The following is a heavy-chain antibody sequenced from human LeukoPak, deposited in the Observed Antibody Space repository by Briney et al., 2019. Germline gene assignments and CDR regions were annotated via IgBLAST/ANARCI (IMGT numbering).Heavy chain of an antibody. CDR2: INAKRGGT. V-gene: IGHV1-2*02. J-gene: IGHJ4*02. D-gene: IGHD2-2*01. Sequence: ASVKVSCKASGYTFTDYYMHWGRQAPGQGLEWMGWINAKRGGTNYAQRFQGRVTMTRDTSITTAYMELSRLKSDDTAVYYCARRYCSSTSCYYFDYWGQGTLVTVSS. CDR1: GYTFTDYY. CDR3: ARRYCSSTSCYYFDY.